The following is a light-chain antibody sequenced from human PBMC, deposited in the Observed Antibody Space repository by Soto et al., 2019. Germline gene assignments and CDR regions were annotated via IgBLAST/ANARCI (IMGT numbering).Light chain of an antibody. CDR2: KAS. V-gene: IGKV1-5*03. Sequence: DIQMTQSPSTLSASVGDRVTITCRASQSISSWLAWYQQKPGKAPKILIYKASSLESGVPSRFSGSGSGTEIALTISSLQPDDFATYYCQQYNSDTRYTFGQGTKLEIK. CDR3: QQYNSDTRYT. CDR1: QSISSW. J-gene: IGKJ2*01.